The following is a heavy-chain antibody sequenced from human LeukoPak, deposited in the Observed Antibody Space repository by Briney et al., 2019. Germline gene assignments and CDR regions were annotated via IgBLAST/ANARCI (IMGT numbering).Heavy chain of an antibody. D-gene: IGHD4-17*01. CDR1: GGTFSSYA. J-gene: IGHJ3*02. CDR3: ARSLTGDSGAFDI. V-gene: IGHV1-69*04. Sequence: SVKVSCKASGGTFSSYAISWVRQAPGQGLEWMGRIIPILGIANYAQKFQGRVTITADKSTSTAYMELSSLRSEDTAVYYCARSLTGDSGAFDIWGQGTMVTVSS. CDR2: IIPILGIA.